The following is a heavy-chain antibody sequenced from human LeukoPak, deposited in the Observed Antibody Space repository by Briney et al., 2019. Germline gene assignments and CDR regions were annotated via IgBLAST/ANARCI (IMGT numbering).Heavy chain of an antibody. CDR3: ARAVGSSGYYYVDY. CDR1: GFSSTNYW. CDR2: ISYDGSNK. Sequence: GGSLRLSCAASGFSSTNYWMHWVRQAPGKGLEWVAVISYDGSNKYYADSVKGRFTISRDNSKNTLYLQMNSLRAEDTAVYYCARAVGSSGYYYVDYWGQGTLVTVSS. D-gene: IGHD3-22*01. J-gene: IGHJ4*02. V-gene: IGHV3-30-3*01.